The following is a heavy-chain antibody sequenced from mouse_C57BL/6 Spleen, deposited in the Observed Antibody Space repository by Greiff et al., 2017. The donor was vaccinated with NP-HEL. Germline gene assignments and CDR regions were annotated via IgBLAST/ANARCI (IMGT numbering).Heavy chain of an antibody. CDR2: IWGGGST. CDR1: GFSLTSYG. V-gene: IGHV2-5*01. CDR3: AKNDGSSYWYFDV. Sequence: QVQLKESGPGLVQPSQSLSITCTVSGFSLTSYGVHWVRQSPGKGLEWLGVIWGGGSTDYNAAFMSRLSITKDNSKSQVFFKMNSLQADDTAIYYCAKNDGSSYWYFDVWGTGTTVTVSS. J-gene: IGHJ1*03. D-gene: IGHD1-1*01.